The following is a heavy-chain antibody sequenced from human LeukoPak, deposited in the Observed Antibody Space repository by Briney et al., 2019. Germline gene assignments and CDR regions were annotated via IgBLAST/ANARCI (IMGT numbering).Heavy chain of an antibody. J-gene: IGHJ4*02. D-gene: IGHD6-19*01. CDR2: IRYDGSNK. Sequence: PGGSLRLSCAASGFTFSSYAMSWVRQAPGKGLEWVAFIRYDGSNKYYADSVKGRFTISRDNSKNTLYLQMNSLRAEDTAVYYCAKVKGVSSEGGYFDYWGQGTLVTVSS. CDR3: AKVKGVSSEGGYFDY. V-gene: IGHV3-30*02. CDR1: GFTFSSYA.